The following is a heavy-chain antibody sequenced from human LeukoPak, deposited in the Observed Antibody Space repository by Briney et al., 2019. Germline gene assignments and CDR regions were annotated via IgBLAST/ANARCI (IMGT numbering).Heavy chain of an antibody. CDR1: GFTFSSYA. V-gene: IGHV3-30*04. CDR3: ARDLERGVAPLFDY. J-gene: IGHJ4*02. Sequence: GGSLRLSCAASGFTFSSYAMHWVRQAPGKGLEWVAIISYDGNNKYYADSVKGRFTITRDNAKNSLYLQMNSLRAEDTAVYYCARDLERGVAPLFDYWGQGTLVTVSS. CDR2: ISYDGNNK. D-gene: IGHD3-3*01.